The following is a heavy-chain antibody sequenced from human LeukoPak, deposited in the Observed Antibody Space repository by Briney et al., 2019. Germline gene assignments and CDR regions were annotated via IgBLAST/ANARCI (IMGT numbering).Heavy chain of an antibody. Sequence: SETLSLTCTVSGDSISSYFWSWIRQPPGKGLEWIGYISYSGSTNYNPSLKSRVTISLDTSKNQFSLKLNSVTAADTAVYYCARGTGARSSGFDPWGQGTLVTVSS. CDR1: GDSISSYF. CDR3: ARGTGARSSGFDP. J-gene: IGHJ5*02. V-gene: IGHV4-59*01. D-gene: IGHD7-27*01. CDR2: ISYSGST.